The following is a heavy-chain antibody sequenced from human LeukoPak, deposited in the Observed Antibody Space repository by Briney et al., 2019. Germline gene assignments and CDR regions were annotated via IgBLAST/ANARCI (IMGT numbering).Heavy chain of an antibody. J-gene: IGHJ5*02. Sequence: PGGSLRLSCAASGLTFSSYGMHWVRQAPGKGLEWVAFIRYDGSNKYYADSVKGRFTISRDNSKNTLYLQMNSLRAEDTAVYYCAKDLAAAGTDWFDPWGQGTLVTVSS. D-gene: IGHD6-13*01. CDR3: AKDLAAAGTDWFDP. V-gene: IGHV3-30*02. CDR1: GLTFSSYG. CDR2: IRYDGSNK.